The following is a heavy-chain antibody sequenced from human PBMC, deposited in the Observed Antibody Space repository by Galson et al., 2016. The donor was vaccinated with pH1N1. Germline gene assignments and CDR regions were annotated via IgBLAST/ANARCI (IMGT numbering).Heavy chain of an antibody. CDR3: ARRGIGEFLYYFDS. V-gene: IGHV4-30-4*08. CDR2: IYYSGST. CDR1: GGSISIGNSY. Sequence: TLSLTCTVSGGSISIGNSYWSWIRQHPGKGLEWIGYIYYSGSTYYNPSLKSRVSISVDTSKNQFSLQLRSVTAADTAVYYCARRGIGEFLYYFDSWGQGTLVTVSS. D-gene: IGHD3-10*01. J-gene: IGHJ4*02.